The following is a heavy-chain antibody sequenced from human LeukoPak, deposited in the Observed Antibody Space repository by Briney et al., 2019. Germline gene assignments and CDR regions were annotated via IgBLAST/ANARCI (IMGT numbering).Heavy chain of an antibody. D-gene: IGHD3-10*01. Sequence: TPSQTLSLTCTVSGGSISSGGYSWSRLRRPPGKGLGGVGYVFFTGGTKYNPSLKTRVTISLDTSNNQFSLNLRSVTAADTAVYYCARGPFPNYYGSGSFESWGQGALVTVSS. CDR2: VFFTGGT. CDR3: ARGPFPNYYGSGSFES. J-gene: IGHJ4*02. CDR1: GGSISSGGYS. V-gene: IGHV4-61*08.